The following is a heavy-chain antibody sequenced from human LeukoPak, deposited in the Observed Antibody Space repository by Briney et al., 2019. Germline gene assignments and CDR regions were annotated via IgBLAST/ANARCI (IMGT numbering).Heavy chain of an antibody. Sequence: PSETLSLTCAVSGYSISSGYYWGWIRQPPGRGLEWIGSVYHSGDIYYNPSLKSRVSISVDTSKKQFSLKLSSVTAADTAVYYCASKSEAMARSAYGMDVWGKGTTVAVSS. D-gene: IGHD3-10*01. CDR1: GYSISSGYY. CDR2: VYHSGDI. V-gene: IGHV4-38-2*01. J-gene: IGHJ6*04. CDR3: ASKSEAMARSAYGMDV.